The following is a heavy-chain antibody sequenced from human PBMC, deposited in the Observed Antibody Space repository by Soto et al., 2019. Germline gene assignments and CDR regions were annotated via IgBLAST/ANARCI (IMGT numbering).Heavy chain of an antibody. CDR1: GFTSSTYD. CDR2: IGTAGDT. Sequence: AGGSLRLSCAASGFTSSTYDMHWVRLVTGKGLEWVSVIGTAGDTYYPDSVRGRFTISRDNAKNSLYLQMNSLRAGDTAVYYCGRDGGYYGIDSWGQGTLVTVAS. D-gene: IGHD2-21*02. V-gene: IGHV3-13*01. J-gene: IGHJ4*02. CDR3: GRDGGYYGIDS.